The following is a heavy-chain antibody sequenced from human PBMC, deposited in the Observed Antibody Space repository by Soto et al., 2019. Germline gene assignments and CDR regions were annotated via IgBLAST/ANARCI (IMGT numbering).Heavy chain of an antibody. D-gene: IGHD4-17*01. J-gene: IGHJ6*02. CDR3: ARRGTVIGVYYYYGMDV. CDR2: INHRGST. V-gene: IGHV4-34*01. Sequence: QVQLQQWGAGLLKPSETLSLTCAVYGGSFSGYYWGWIRQPPGKGLEWIGEINHRGSTNYNPFLKGRVTTSVDTSKNRLSRKGSSVTAADTAVYYWARRGTVIGVYYYYGMDVWGQGTTVTVSS. CDR1: GGSFSGYY.